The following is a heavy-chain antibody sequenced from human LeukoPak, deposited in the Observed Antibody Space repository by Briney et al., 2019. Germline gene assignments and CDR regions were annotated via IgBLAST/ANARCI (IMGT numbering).Heavy chain of an antibody. Sequence: PSETLSLTCTVSGGSISSYYWSWIRQPPGKGLEWIGYIYYSGSTNYNPSLKSRVTISVDTSKNQFSLKLSSVTAADTAVYYCARVGDGYNYYYFDSWGQGTLVTVSS. CDR1: GGSISSYY. D-gene: IGHD5-24*01. CDR3: ARVGDGYNYYYFDS. J-gene: IGHJ4*02. CDR2: IYYSGST. V-gene: IGHV4-59*01.